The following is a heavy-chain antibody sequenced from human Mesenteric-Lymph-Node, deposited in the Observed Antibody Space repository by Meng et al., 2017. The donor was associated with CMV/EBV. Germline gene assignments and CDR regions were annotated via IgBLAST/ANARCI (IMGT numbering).Heavy chain of an antibody. Sequence: SGASISSSAYYWGWIRQPPEKGLGWIGNIHYSGNTYYNPSLKSRVTISVDMSKNQFSLSLTSVTAADTAVYYCARVPYTYGYGWLDPWGQGILVTVSS. D-gene: IGHD5-18*01. CDR1: GASISSSAYY. V-gene: IGHV4-39*07. CDR3: ARVPYTYGYGWLDP. CDR2: IHYSGNT. J-gene: IGHJ5*02.